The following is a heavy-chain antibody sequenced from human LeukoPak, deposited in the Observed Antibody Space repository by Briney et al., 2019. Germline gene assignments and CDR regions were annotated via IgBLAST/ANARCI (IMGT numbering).Heavy chain of an antibody. J-gene: IGHJ4*02. CDR2: IKQDGSGK. CDR1: GFTFSSYW. Sequence: PGGSLRLSCAASGFTFSSYWMSWVRQAPGKGLEWVANIKQDGSGKYYVDSVKGRFTISRDNAKNSLYLQMNSLRAEDTAVYYCARDLGTYYFDYWGQGTLVTVSS. V-gene: IGHV3-7*01. CDR3: ARDLGTYYFDY. D-gene: IGHD7-27*01.